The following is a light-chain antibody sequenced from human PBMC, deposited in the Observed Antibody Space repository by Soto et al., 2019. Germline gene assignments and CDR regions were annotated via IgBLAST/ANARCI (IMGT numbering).Light chain of an antibody. Sequence: QSVLTQPRSVSGSPGQSVTISCTGTSSDVGGYNCVSWFQQHPGKAPQLIIYDVTQRPSGVPDRFSGSKSGNTASLSISGLQAEDEADYYCCSHSASYTFVFGTGTKLIVL. CDR1: SSDVGGYNC. J-gene: IGLJ1*01. CDR2: DVT. V-gene: IGLV2-11*01. CDR3: CSHSASYTFV.